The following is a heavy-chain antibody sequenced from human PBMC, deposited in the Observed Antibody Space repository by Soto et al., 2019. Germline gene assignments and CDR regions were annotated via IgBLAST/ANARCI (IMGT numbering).Heavy chain of an antibody. D-gene: IGHD5-12*01. V-gene: IGHV3-74*01. J-gene: IGHJ6*02. CDR3: ARHVAVATISWGTYGMDV. CDR1: GFTFSSYW. Sequence: EVQLVESGGGLVQPGGSLRLSCAASGFTFSSYWMHWVRQAPGEGLVWVSRINSDGSNTTYADSVKGPFTTSRDNAKNTLFLQMNSLRGADTAVYYCARHVAVATISWGTYGMDVWGQGTTVTVSS. CDR2: INSDGSNT.